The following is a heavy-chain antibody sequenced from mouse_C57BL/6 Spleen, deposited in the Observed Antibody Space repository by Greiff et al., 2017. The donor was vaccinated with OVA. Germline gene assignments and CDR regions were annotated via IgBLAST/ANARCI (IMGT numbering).Heavy chain of an antibody. CDR3: ARQYDYDVGFAY. CDR1: GFTFSSYG. V-gene: IGHV5-6*01. Sequence: EVKLVESGGDLVKPGGSLKLSCAASGFTFSSYGMSWVRQTPDKRLEWVATISSGGSYTYYPDSVKGRFTISRDNAKNTLYLQMSSLKSEDTAMYYCARQYDYDVGFAYWGQGTLVTVSA. CDR2: ISSGGSYT. D-gene: IGHD2-4*01. J-gene: IGHJ3*01.